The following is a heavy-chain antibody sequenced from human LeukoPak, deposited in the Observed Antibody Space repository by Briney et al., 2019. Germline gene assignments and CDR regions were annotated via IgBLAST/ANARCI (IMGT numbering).Heavy chain of an antibody. CDR1: GGSFSGYY. D-gene: IGHD6-6*01. CDR2: INHSGST. V-gene: IGHV4-34*01. CDR3: ARGRGIAARRPPNYWYFDL. Sequence: SETLSLTCAVYGGSFSGYYWSWIRQPPGKGLEWMGEINHSGSTNYNPSLKSRVTISVDTSKNQFSLKLSSVTAADTAVYYCARGRGIAARRPPNYWYFDLWGRGTLVTVSS. J-gene: IGHJ2*01.